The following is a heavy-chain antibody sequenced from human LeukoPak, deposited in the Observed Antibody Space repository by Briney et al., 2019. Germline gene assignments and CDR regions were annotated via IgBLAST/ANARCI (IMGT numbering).Heavy chain of an antibody. CDR2: IITIFGTA. J-gene: IGHJ5*02. D-gene: IGHD1-1*01. V-gene: IGHV1-69*13. Sequence: SVKVCCKTSGGTFSSYAISWVRQAPGQGLEWMGGIITIFGTAKYAQKFQGRVTITADESTTTAYMELSSLRSEDTAVYYCARDTPLRLENWFDPWGQGTLVTVSS. CDR1: GGTFSSYA. CDR3: ARDTPLRLENWFDP.